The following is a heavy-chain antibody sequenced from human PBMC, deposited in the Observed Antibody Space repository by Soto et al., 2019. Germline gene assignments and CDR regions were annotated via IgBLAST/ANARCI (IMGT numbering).Heavy chain of an antibody. CDR2: IYYSGST. CDR1: GGSISSGGYY. CDR3: ARDNPGKGGPFP. D-gene: IGHD3-16*01. J-gene: IGHJ5*02. V-gene: IGHV4-31*03. Sequence: QVQLQESGPGLVKPSQTLSLTCTVSGGSISSGGYYWSWIRQHPGKGLEWIGYIYYSGSTYYNPSLKSRVTISVDTSKNQFSLKVSSVTSADTAVYYCARDNPGKGGPFPWGQGTLVTVSS.